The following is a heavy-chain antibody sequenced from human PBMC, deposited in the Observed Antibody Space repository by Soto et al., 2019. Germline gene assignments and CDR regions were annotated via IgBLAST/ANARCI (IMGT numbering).Heavy chain of an antibody. CDR3: ARERKSGYFDY. D-gene: IGHD3-3*01. Sequence: QVQLVESGGGVVQPGRSLRLSCAASGFTFSSYGMHWVRQAPGKGLEWVAVIWYAGSNKYYADSVKGRFTISRDNSKNTLYLQMNSLRAEDTAVYYCARERKSGYFDYWGQGTLVTVSS. V-gene: IGHV3-33*01. CDR2: IWYAGSNK. J-gene: IGHJ4*02. CDR1: GFTFSSYG.